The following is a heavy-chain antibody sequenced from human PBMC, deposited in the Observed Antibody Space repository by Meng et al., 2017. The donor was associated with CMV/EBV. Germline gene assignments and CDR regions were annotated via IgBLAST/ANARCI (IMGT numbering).Heavy chain of an antibody. D-gene: IGHD1-1*01. CDR3: AIGLRAERRLPFQKNYYYYTMDV. V-gene: IGHV1-46*01. J-gene: IGHJ6*02. Sequence: ASVKVSCKASGYTFTSYYMHWVRQAPGPGLEWMGIINPSGGSTSHAQKFQGRVTITRNTSISTAYMELSSLRSEDTAVYYCAIGLRAERRLPFQKNYYYYTMDVWGQGTTVTVSS. CDR2: INPSGGST. CDR1: GYTFTSYY.